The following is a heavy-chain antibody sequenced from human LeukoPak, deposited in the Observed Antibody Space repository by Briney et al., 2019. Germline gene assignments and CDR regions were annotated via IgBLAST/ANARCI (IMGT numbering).Heavy chain of an antibody. CDR1: GFTFDDYA. D-gene: IGHD4-23*01. CDR2: ISWNSGSI. Sequence: GGSLRLSCAASGFTFDDYAMHWVRQAPGKGLEWVSGISWNSGSIGYADSVKGRFTISRDNAKNSLYLKMNSLRAEDTAVYYCARAPPDYGGYTNDYWGQGTLVTVSS. CDR3: ARAPPDYGGYTNDY. V-gene: IGHV3-9*01. J-gene: IGHJ4*02.